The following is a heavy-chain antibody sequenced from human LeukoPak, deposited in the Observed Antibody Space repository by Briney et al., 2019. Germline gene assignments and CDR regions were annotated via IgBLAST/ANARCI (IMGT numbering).Heavy chain of an antibody. D-gene: IGHD6-13*01. V-gene: IGHV4-30-4*08. CDR1: GGSISSGDYY. CDR3: ARDPIAAAGTNY. CDR2: INHSGST. Sequence: SQTLSLTCTVSGGSISSGDYYWSWIRQPPGKGLEWIGEINHSGSTYYNPSLKSRVTISVDTSKNQFSLKLSSVTAADTAVYYCARDPIAAAGTNYWGQGTLVTVSS. J-gene: IGHJ4*02.